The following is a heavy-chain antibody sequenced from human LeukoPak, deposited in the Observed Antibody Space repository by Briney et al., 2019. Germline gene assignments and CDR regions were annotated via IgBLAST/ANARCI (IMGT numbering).Heavy chain of an antibody. Sequence: ASVKVSCKVSGYTLTELSMHWVRQAPGKGLEWMGGFDPEDGETIYAQKFQGRVTMTEDTSTDTAYMELSSLRSDDTAVYYCARVHTVVSGYSYGLAYWGQGTLVTVSS. D-gene: IGHD5-18*01. J-gene: IGHJ4*02. V-gene: IGHV1-24*01. CDR3: ARVHTVVSGYSYGLAY. CDR1: GYTLTELS. CDR2: FDPEDGET.